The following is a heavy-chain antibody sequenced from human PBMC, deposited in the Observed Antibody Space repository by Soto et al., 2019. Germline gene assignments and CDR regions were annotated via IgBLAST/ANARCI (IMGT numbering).Heavy chain of an antibody. D-gene: IGHD1-1*01. CDR1: GFTFSSYA. J-gene: IGHJ6*02. CDR3: ARDAGTGYYYGMDV. V-gene: IGHV3-48*04. CDR2: ISSSGSYT. Sequence: EVQLLESGGGLVQPGGSLRLSCAASGFTFSSYAMSWVRQAPGKGLEWVSYISSSGSYTNYVDSVKGRFTISRDYAKNSLYLQMNSLRVEDTAVYYCARDAGTGYYYGMDVWGQGTTVTVSS.